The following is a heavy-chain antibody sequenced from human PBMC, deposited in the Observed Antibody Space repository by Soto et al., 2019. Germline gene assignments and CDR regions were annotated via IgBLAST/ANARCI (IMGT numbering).Heavy chain of an antibody. CDR2: ITETGGDT. CDR3: TKASPDRHHMDV. J-gene: IGHJ6*02. CDR1: GFTFSKFV. Sequence: GGSLRLSCAASGFTFSKFVMRWVRQTPGKGLEWVSTITETGGDTYYTGSVKGRFTISRDNSKNTLYLQMTSLRAEDTALYYCTKASPDRHHMDVWGQGTTVTVSS. V-gene: IGHV3-23*01.